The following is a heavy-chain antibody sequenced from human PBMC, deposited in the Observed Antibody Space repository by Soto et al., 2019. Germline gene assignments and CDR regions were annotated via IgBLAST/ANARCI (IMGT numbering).Heavy chain of an antibody. D-gene: IGHD3-10*01. CDR2: ISGSGSTT. J-gene: IGHJ6*02. V-gene: IGHV3-23*01. CDR1: GLTFSSAA. Sequence: WGSLRLSCVASGLTFSSAAISWVRQPPGKGLEWVSAISGSGSTTFYADPGKGRFTISRDNSKKTLYLQMNSLRVEDTAVYYCAKAYASGTYKDIYYYYYGMDVWGQGTTVTVSS. CDR3: AKAYASGTYKDIYYYYYGMDV.